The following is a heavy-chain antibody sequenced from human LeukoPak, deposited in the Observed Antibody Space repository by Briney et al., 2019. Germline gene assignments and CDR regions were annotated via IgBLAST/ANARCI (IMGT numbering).Heavy chain of an antibody. CDR1: GASISSRSYY. V-gene: IGHV4-39*07. CDR2: IYYSGST. J-gene: IGHJ5*02. D-gene: IGHD5-18*01. Sequence: SETLSLTCTVSGASISSRSYYWGWIRQPPGKGLEWIGTIYYSGSTYNHPSLKSRVTMSVDTSKNQFSLRLSSVTAADTAVYYCAKGGRYSYGTFDPWGQGTLVTVSS. CDR3: AKGGRYSYGTFDP.